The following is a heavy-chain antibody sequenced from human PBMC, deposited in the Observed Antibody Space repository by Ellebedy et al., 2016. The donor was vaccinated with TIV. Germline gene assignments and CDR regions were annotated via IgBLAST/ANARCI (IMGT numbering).Heavy chain of an antibody. D-gene: IGHD7-27*01. CDR3: ARTGDRGRAFDY. J-gene: IGHJ4*02. CDR1: GDSASSNSAA. V-gene: IGHV6-1*01. CDR2: TYYRSKWSN. Sequence: SQTLSLTXXISGDSASSNSAAWNWIRQSPSRGLEWLGRTYYRSKWSNDYAVSVKSRITINPDTSKNHFSLQLNSVTPEDTAVYYCARTGDRGRAFDYWGQGTLVTVSS.